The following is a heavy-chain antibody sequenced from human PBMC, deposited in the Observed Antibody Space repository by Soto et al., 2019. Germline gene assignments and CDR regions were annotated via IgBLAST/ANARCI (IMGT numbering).Heavy chain of an antibody. J-gene: IGHJ3*02. V-gene: IGHV2-5*02. D-gene: IGHD1-7*01. Sequence: QITLKESGPTLVKPTQTLTLTCTFSGFSLSTSGVGVGWIRQPPGEALEWLAVIYWDDDKRYSPSLRSRLTIFKDXPKXPXALIMTSMDPVDTATYYCAQRLGPSGRNWDSGAYAIWGQGTMVTVSS. CDR1: GFSLSTSGVG. CDR3: AQRLGPSGRNWDSGAYAI. CDR2: IYWDDDK.